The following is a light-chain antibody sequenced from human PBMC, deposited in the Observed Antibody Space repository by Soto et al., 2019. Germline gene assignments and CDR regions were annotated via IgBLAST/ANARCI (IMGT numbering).Light chain of an antibody. V-gene: IGKV1-5*03. CDR1: QGISTY. Sequence: DTQMTQSPSILSASVGGRVTITCRASQGISTYLAWYQQKRGKAPKLLIYKASTLESGAPSRFSGSGSGTESTLTITSLQPDDFATYYCQQYNNNWAFGQGTKVEIK. CDR2: KAS. J-gene: IGKJ1*01. CDR3: QQYNNNWA.